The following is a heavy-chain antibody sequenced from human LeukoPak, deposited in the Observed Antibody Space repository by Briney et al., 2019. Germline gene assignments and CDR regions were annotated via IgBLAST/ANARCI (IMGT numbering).Heavy chain of an antibody. D-gene: IGHD4-17*01. CDR3: ARYDYGDYIYDY. CDR1: GGSISSYY. V-gene: IGHV4-59*08. CDR2: IYYSGST. Sequence: SETPSLTCTVSGGSISSYYWSWIRQPPGKGLEWIGYIYYSGSTNYNPSLKSRVTISVDTSKNQFSLKLSSVTAADTAVYYCARYDYGDYIYDYWGQGTLVTVSS. J-gene: IGHJ4*02.